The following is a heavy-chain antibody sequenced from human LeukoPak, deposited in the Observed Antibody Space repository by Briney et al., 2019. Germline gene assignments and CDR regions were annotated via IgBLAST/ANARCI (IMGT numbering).Heavy chain of an antibody. Sequence: SETLSLTCTVSGGSISSYYWSWIRQPPGKGLEWIGYIYYSGSTNYNPSLKSRVTTSVDTSKNQFSLKLSSVTAADTAVYYCARTPLSPTYYDFWSGSWFDYWGQGTLVTVSS. CDR1: GGSISSYY. D-gene: IGHD3-3*01. J-gene: IGHJ4*02. CDR3: ARTPLSPTYYDFWSGSWFDY. CDR2: IYYSGST. V-gene: IGHV4-59*08.